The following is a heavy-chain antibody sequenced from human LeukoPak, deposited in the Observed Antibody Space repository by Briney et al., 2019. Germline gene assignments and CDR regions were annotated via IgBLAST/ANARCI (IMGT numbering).Heavy chain of an antibody. CDR1: GYTFTSYY. V-gene: IGHV1-46*01. J-gene: IGHJ6*03. CDR2: INPSGGST. Sequence: ASVKVSCKASGYTFTSYYMHWVRQAPGQGLEWMGIINPSGGSTSYAQKFQGRVTMTRDTSTSTVYMELSSLRSEDTAVYYCARDRPYSYGSTYYYSYMDVWGKGTTVTVSS. D-gene: IGHD5-18*01. CDR3: ARDRPYSYGSTYYYSYMDV.